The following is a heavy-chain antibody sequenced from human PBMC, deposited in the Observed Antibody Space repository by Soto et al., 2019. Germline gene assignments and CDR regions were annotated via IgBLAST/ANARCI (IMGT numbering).Heavy chain of an antibody. D-gene: IGHD7-27*01. CDR2: INAGNGNT. J-gene: IGHJ6*02. CDR1: GYTFTGYP. V-gene: IGHV1-3*01. CDR3: ARDWARAEDV. Sequence: ASVKVSCKDSGYTFTGYPIHWVRQAPGQGLEWMGWINAGNGNTKYSQKFQGRVTITRDTSASTAYMELSSLTSEDTAVYYCARDWARAEDVWGQGTTVTVSS.